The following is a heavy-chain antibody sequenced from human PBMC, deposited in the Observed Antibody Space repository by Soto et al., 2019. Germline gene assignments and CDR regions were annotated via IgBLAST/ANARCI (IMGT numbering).Heavy chain of an antibody. CDR3: AVLSTAAVVDF. CDR1: GFIFSNFW. CDR2: INQDGSEK. V-gene: IGHV3-7*01. J-gene: IGHJ4*02. Sequence: EEQLVESGGGLVQPGGSLRLSCAASGFIFSNFWINWVRQAPGKGLEWVASINQDGSEKYYVDSVKGRFTISRDNAKNSLYLQMNSLRAEDTAVYYCAVLSTAAVVDFWGQGTLVTVSS. D-gene: IGHD6-25*01.